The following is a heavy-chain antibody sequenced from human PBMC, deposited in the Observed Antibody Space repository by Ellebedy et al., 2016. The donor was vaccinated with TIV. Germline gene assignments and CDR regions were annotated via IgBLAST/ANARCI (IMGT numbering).Heavy chain of an antibody. V-gene: IGHV1-18*01. J-gene: IGHJ3*02. CDR1: GYTFTNYG. Sequence: AASVKVSCKASGYTFTNYGLSWVRQAPGQGLEWMGWISPYNGDTKYAQTLQGRVAMTTDTSTNTAYMELRSLRSDDTAVYYCVHTGDRGIWGQGTMVTVSS. CDR2: ISPYNGDT. CDR3: VHTGDRGI. D-gene: IGHD7-27*01.